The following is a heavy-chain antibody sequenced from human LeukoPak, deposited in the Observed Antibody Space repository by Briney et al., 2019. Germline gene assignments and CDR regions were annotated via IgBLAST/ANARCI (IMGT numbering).Heavy chain of an antibody. CDR2: MNPSSGYT. J-gene: IGHJ2*01. Sequence: ASVKVSCEASGYPFTTYDINWVRKATGQGLEWMGWMNPSSGYTGYSQKFQGRVTMTRNTSITTAYRELSSLRSEGTAVYYCARISDHNWYFDLWGRGTLVTVSS. D-gene: IGHD1-14*01. CDR3: ARISDHNWYFDL. CDR1: GYPFTTYD. V-gene: IGHV1-8*01.